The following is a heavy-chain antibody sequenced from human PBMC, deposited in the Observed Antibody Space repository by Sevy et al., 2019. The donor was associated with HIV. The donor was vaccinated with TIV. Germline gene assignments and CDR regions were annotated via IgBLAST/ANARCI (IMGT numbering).Heavy chain of an antibody. CDR3: TNTRVAVAGALPYYYYGMDV. J-gene: IGHJ6*02. V-gene: IGHV3-49*03. D-gene: IGHD6-19*01. CDR1: GFTFGDYA. Sequence: GGSLRLSCTASGFTFGDYAMSWFRQAPGKGLEWVGFIRSKAYGGTTEYAASGKGRFTISRDDSKSIAYLQMNSLKTEDTAVYYCTNTRVAVAGALPYYYYGMDVWGQGTTVTVSS. CDR2: IRSKAYGGTT.